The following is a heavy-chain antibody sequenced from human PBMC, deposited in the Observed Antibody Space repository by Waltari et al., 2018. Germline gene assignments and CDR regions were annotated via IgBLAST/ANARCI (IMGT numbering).Heavy chain of an antibody. J-gene: IGHJ4*02. D-gene: IGHD6-13*01. CDR1: GGSFS. Sequence: QVQPQQWGAGLLKPSETLSLTCAVSGGSFSWIRQPPGQGLKWIGEINHSGSISLNPSLKSRGTMSVDTSKTQLSLRLTSVTAADTAVYDCARGLETGTSSWHYFDAWGQGTLVTVSS. V-gene: IGHV4-34*01. CDR3: ARGLETGTSSWHYFDA. CDR2: INHSGSI.